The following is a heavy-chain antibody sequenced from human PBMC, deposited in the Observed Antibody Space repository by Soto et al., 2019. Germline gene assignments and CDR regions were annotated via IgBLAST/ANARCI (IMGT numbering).Heavy chain of an antibody. Sequence: QVPLVQSGGEVKKPGASVRVSCKASNYTFINYGISWVRQAPGQGLEWMGWISAYNGNTDYAQKLQGRVTMTTDTSTSTAYMELRSLRSDDTAVYYCARALTTIVDWYFDLWGRGTLVTVSS. CDR2: ISAYNGNT. CDR3: ARALTTIVDWYFDL. D-gene: IGHD2-21*02. J-gene: IGHJ2*01. CDR1: NYTFINYG. V-gene: IGHV1-18*01.